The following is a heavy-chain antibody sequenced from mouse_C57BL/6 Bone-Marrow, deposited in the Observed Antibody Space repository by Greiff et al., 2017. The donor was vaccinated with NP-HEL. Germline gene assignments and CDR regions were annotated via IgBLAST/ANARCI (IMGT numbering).Heavy chain of an antibody. Sequence: DVQLQESGPELVKPGASVKMSCKASGYTFTDYNMHWVKQSHGKSLEWIGYINPNNGGTSYNQKFKGKATLTVNKSSSTAYMELRSLTSEDSAVYYCARRGNSNYPYWYFDVWGTGTTVTVSS. D-gene: IGHD2-5*01. CDR2: INPNNGGT. J-gene: IGHJ1*03. CDR3: ARRGNSNYPYWYFDV. CDR1: GYTFTDYN. V-gene: IGHV1-22*01.